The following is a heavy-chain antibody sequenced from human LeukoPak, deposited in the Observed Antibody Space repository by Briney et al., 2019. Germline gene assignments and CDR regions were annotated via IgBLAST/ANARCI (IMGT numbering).Heavy chain of an antibody. CDR3: ARMPRALATTNY. CDR1: GFTFSDYY. J-gene: IGHJ4*02. CDR2: IKGIGPTT. D-gene: IGHD5-24*01. V-gene: IGHV3-11*04. Sequence: GGSLRLSCAASGFTFSDYYMSWIRQAPGKGLEWVSTIKGIGPTTYYADSLKGRFTISRDNAKNSLFLQMSSLRADDTAVYYCARMPRALATTNYWGQGTLVTVSS.